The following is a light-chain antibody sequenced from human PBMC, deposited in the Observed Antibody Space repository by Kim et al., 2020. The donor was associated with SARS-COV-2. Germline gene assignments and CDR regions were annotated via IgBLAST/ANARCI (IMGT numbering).Light chain of an antibody. CDR1: QDIRKY. CDR3: QQYGALPIT. Sequence: ASVGGRVTITCQASQDIRKYLNWYQQKPGKAPKDLIYDASKLETGVQSRFSAGGSGTDFTFTVSSLQHEDIATYYCQQYGALPITFGQGTRLEIK. V-gene: IGKV1-33*01. J-gene: IGKJ5*01. CDR2: DAS.